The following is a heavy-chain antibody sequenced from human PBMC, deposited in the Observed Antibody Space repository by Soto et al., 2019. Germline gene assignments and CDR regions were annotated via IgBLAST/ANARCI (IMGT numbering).Heavy chain of an antibody. V-gene: IGHV4-59*08. CDR1: GGTTSSDC. CDR3: ASLFPYSTPWFDYWYFFDY. D-gene: IGHD2-8*02. CDR2: IHYSGSN. J-gene: IGHJ4*02. Sequence: SETLSLTCTVGGGTTSSDCWSCIEQQPEKELEWIGYIHYSGSNKYNPSHKSQGTISADTSKNHCSLKLTSVTAADPAVYYCASLFPYSTPWFDYWYFFDYWGQGTLVTVSS.